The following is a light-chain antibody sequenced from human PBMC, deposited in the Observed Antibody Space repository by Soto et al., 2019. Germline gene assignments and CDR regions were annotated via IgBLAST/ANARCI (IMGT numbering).Light chain of an antibody. CDR1: SSDVGGYNY. CDR2: EVS. Sequence: QSALTQPPSASGSPGQSVTISCTGTSSDVGGYNYVSWYQQHPGKAPKLMIYEVSKRPSGVPDRFSGSKSGNTASLTVSGLQAEDEADYYCSSHADSTNYVVFGGGTKVTVL. V-gene: IGLV2-8*01. CDR3: SSHADSTNYVV. J-gene: IGLJ2*01.